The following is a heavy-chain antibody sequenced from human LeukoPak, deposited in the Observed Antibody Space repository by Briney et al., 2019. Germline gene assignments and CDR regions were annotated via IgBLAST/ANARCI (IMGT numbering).Heavy chain of an antibody. Sequence: SETLSLTCTVSGYSISSGYYWGWIRQPPGKGLEWIGSIYHSGSTYYNPSLKSRVTISVDTSKNQFSLKLSSVTAADTAVYYCARGGGSSSIQHWGQGTLVTVSS. V-gene: IGHV4-38-2*02. CDR2: IYHSGST. CDR3: ARGGGSSSIQH. D-gene: IGHD6-13*01. J-gene: IGHJ1*01. CDR1: GYSISSGYY.